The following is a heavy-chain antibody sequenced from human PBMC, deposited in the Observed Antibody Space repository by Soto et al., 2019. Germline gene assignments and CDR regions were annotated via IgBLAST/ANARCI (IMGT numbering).Heavy chain of an antibody. J-gene: IGHJ1*01. D-gene: IGHD2-15*01. V-gene: IGHV3-7*04. CDR2: IKQDGSEK. Sequence: EVQLVASGGGLVQPGESLRLSCAASGFTFSSYWMTWVRQAPGKGLEWVANIKQDGSEKYYVDSVNDGFTISRDNAEISLFLQMNSLRAEDTAVYYCVREYCSGGSFSGYFQHWGQGTLVTVSS. CDR1: GFTFSSYW. CDR3: VREYCSGGSFSGYFQH.